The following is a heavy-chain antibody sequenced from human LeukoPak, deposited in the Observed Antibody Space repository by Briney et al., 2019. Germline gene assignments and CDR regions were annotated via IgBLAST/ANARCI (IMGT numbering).Heavy chain of an antibody. CDR3: AKAQGAPYYDILTGPGY. CDR2: ISGSGGST. J-gene: IGHJ4*02. V-gene: IGHV3-23*01. Sequence: QPGGSLRLSCAASGFTFSSYAMSWVRQAPGKGLEWVSAISGSGGSTYYADSVKGRFTISRDNSKNTLYLQMNSLRAEDTAVYYCAKAQGAPYYDILTGPGYWGQGTLVTVSS. D-gene: IGHD3-9*01. CDR1: GFTFSSYA.